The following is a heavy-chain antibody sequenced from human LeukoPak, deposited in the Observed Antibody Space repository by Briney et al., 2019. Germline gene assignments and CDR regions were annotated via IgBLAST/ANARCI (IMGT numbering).Heavy chain of an antibody. V-gene: IGHV4-38-2*02. CDR1: GYSISNGYF. D-gene: IGHD5-24*01. CDR2: IYRTGTT. Sequence: PSETLSLTCTVSGYSISNGYFWGWIRQPPGKGLEWIGNIYRTGTTFYNPSLQSRVSMSADTSKNTFSLKVKSVTAADTAVYYCARDGYNPVAFDIWGQGTVVTVSS. CDR3: ARDGYNPVAFDI. J-gene: IGHJ3*02.